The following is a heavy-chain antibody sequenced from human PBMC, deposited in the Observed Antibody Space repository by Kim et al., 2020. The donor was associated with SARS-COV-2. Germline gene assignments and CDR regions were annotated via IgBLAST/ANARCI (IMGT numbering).Heavy chain of an antibody. J-gene: IGHJ4*02. V-gene: IGHV4-59*01. Sequence: PPLHSRSTISVDTSKTHFSLKLSSVTAADTAVYYCARFSRYSYGKTNLDYWGQGTLVTVSS. CDR3: ARFSRYSYGKTNLDY. D-gene: IGHD5-18*01.